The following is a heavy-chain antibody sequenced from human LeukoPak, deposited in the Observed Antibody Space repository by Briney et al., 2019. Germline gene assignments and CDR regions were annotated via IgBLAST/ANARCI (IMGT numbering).Heavy chain of an antibody. CDR2: ISGSGGST. V-gene: IGHV3-23*01. CDR1: GFTFSSYA. D-gene: IGHD6-19*01. Sequence: PGASLRLSCAASGFTFSSYAMSWVRQAPGKGLEWVSAISGSGGSTYYADSVKGRFTISRDNSKNTLCLQMNSLRAEDTAVYYCARDLAVAGTRWFDPWGQGTLVTVSS. CDR3: ARDLAVAGTRWFDP. J-gene: IGHJ5*02.